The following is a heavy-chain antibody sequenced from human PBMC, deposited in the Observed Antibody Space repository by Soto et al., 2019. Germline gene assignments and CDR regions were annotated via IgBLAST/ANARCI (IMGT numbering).Heavy chain of an antibody. Sequence: GESLKISCKASGYRFTSYWIGWVRQMPGKGLECMGIIYPDDSDTRYTPSFQGQVIISADKSINTAYLQWSSLKTSDTAMSYSARPFATSGWYGSWGKGTRVAVSS. V-gene: IGHV5-51*01. D-gene: IGHD2-15*01. CDR2: IYPDDSDT. J-gene: IGHJ5*01. CDR3: ARPFATSGWYGS. CDR1: GYRFTSYW.